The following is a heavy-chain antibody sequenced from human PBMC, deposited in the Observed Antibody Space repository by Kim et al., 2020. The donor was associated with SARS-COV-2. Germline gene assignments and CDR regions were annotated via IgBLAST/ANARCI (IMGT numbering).Heavy chain of an antibody. D-gene: IGHD2-15*01. V-gene: IGHV1-46*01. CDR3: ARGGDIVVVVAALFDY. Sequence: ASVKVSCKASGYTFTSYYMHWVRQAPGQGLEWMGIINPSGGSTSYAQKFQGRVTMTRDTSTSTVYMELSSLRSEETAVYYCARGGDIVVVVAALFDYWGQGTLVTVSS. CDR1: GYTFTSYY. J-gene: IGHJ4*02. CDR2: INPSGGST.